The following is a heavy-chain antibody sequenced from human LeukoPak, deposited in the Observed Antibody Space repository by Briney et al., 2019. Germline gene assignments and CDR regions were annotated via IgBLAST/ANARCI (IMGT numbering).Heavy chain of an antibody. CDR2: IKKDGGDK. CDR3: ATYYDSGPCKD. V-gene: IGHV3-7*05. D-gene: IGHD3-22*01. J-gene: IGHJ4*02. CDR1: GFTFSNYW. Sequence: GGSLRLSCAASGFTFSNYWMTWVRQAPGKGLEWVANIKKDGGDKYYVDSVKGRFTISRDNTEDLLYLQMNSLRAEDTAMYYCATYYDSGPCKDWGQGTLVTVSS.